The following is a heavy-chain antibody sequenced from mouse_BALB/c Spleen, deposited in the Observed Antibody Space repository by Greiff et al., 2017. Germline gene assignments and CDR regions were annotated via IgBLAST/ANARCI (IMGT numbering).Heavy chain of an antibody. CDR3: ARGHYYGSSYFDY. J-gene: IGHJ2*01. Sequence: EVKLQESGPSLVKPSQTLSLTCSVTGDSITSGYWNWIRKFPGNKLEYMGYISYSGSTYYNPSLKSRISITRDTSKNQYYLQLNSVTTEDTATYYCARGHYYGSSYFDYWGQGTTLTVSS. CDR2: ISYSGST. V-gene: IGHV3-8*02. CDR1: GDSITSGY. D-gene: IGHD1-1*01.